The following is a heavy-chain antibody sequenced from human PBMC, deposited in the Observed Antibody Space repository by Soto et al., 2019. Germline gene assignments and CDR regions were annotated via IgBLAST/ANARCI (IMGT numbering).Heavy chain of an antibody. V-gene: IGHV1-46*01. J-gene: IGHJ3*02. CDR2: INPSGGST. Sequence: ASVKVSCKASGYTFTSYYMHWVRQAPGQGLEWMGIINPSGGSTSYAQKFQGRVTMTRDTSTSTVYMELSSLRSEDTAVYYCAREMYYYDSSGDAFDIWGQGTMVTVSS. D-gene: IGHD3-22*01. CDR1: GYTFTSYY. CDR3: AREMYYYDSSGDAFDI.